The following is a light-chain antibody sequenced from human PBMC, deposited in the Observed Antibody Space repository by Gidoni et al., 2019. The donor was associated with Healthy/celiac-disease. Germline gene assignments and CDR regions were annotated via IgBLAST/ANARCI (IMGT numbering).Light chain of an antibody. V-gene: IGKV1-5*03. Sequence: DIQMTQSPSTLSASVGDRVTITCRASQSISSWLAWYQQKPGKAPNLLIYKASSLESGVPSRFSGSGSGTEFTLTISSLQPDDFATYYCQQYNNYSPTFXQXTKLEIK. CDR3: QQYNNYSPT. J-gene: IGKJ2*01. CDR1: QSISSW. CDR2: KAS.